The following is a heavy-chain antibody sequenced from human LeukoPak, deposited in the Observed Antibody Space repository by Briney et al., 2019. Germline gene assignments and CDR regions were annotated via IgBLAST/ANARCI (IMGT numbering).Heavy chain of an antibody. CDR3: ARGNRDSSGFYYYYGMDV. V-gene: IGHV3-9*01. Sequence: QPGRSLRLSCAASGFTFDDYAMFWVRQAPGKGLEWVSGLSWDSRNIGYAASVKGRFAISRDNAKNSLYLQMNSLRPEDTAFYYCARGNRDSSGFYYYYGMDVWGQGTTVTVSS. CDR2: LSWDSRNI. CDR1: GFTFDDYA. J-gene: IGHJ6*02. D-gene: IGHD6-19*01.